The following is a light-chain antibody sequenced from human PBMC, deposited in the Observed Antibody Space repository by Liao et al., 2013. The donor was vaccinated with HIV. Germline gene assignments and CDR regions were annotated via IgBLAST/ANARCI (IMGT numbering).Light chain of an antibody. J-gene: IGLJ3*02. CDR2: YDS. V-gene: IGLV3-21*04. Sequence: SYVVTQPPSVSVAPGKTARISCGGNNIGSQRVHWYQRKPGQAPVLVMSYDSDRPSGIPERFSGSNSGNTATLTINRVEVGDDADYFCQVWLTGSGHPVFGGGTKLTVL. CDR3: QVWLTGSGHPV. CDR1: NIGSQR.